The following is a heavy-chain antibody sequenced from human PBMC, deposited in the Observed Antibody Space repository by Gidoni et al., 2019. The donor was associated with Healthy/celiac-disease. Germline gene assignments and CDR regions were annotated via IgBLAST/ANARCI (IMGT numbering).Heavy chain of an antibody. Sequence: QVQLVESGGGVVQPGRSLRLSCAASGFTFSSYGMHWVRQAPGKGLEWVAVISYDGSNKYYADSVKGRFTISRDNSKNTLYLQMNSLRAEDTAVYYCAKGGSYYVVGAIMFDYWGQGTLVTVSS. D-gene: IGHD1-26*01. CDR3: AKGGSYYVVGAIMFDY. V-gene: IGHV3-30*18. CDR1: GFTFSSYG. CDR2: ISYDGSNK. J-gene: IGHJ4*02.